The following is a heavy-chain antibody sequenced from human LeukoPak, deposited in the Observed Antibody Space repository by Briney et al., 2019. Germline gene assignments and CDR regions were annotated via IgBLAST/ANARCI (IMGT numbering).Heavy chain of an antibody. CDR1: GYTFTSYG. D-gene: IGHD6-19*01. CDR2: ISAYNGNT. V-gene: IGHV1-18*01. Sequence: ASVKVSCKASGYTFTSYGISWVRQPPGQGLEWMGWISAYNGNTNYAQTLQGRVTMTTDTSTSTAHMELRSLRSDDTAVYYRARDTAPASTSGWYVGGYWGQGTLVTVSS. CDR3: ARDTAPASTSGWYVGGY. J-gene: IGHJ4*02.